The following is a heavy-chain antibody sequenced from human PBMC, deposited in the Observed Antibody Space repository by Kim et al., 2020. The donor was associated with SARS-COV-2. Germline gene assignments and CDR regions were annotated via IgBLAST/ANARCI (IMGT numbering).Heavy chain of an antibody. V-gene: IGHV1-69*01. Sequence: QKFQGRVTITADESTSTAYMELSSLRSEDTAVYYCARAGSGRYYYYGMDVWGQGTTVTVSS. D-gene: IGHD3-10*01. CDR3: ARAGSGRYYYYGMDV. J-gene: IGHJ6*02.